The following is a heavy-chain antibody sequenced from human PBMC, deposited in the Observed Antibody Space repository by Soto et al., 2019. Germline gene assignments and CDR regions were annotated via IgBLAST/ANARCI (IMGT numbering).Heavy chain of an antibody. D-gene: IGHD2-8*01. J-gene: IGHJ6*02. CDR3: AKNGQPPYYYYGMDV. CDR2: ISGYNGDT. V-gene: IGHV1-18*01. CDR1: GYTFTRYG. Sequence: QGQLVQSGAEVKKPGASVKVSCKASGYTFTRYGTSWVRQAPGQGLEGMGWISGYNGDTNYAQKFQGRVTMTIDTSTLTTYMELRSLTTDDTAVYYCAKNGQPPYYYYGMDVWGQGTTVTVSS.